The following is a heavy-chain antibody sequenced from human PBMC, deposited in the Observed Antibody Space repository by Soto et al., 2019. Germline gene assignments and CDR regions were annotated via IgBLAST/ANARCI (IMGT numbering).Heavy chain of an antibody. CDR2: ISWNSGSI. CDR1: GFTFDDYA. V-gene: IGHV3-9*01. J-gene: IGHJ4*02. Sequence: GGSLRLSCAASGFTFDDYAMHWVRQAPGKGLEWVSGISWNSGSIGYADSVKGRFTISRDNAKNSLYLQMNSLRAEDTALYYCAKTSLLVATTSDPYYFDYWGQGTLVTVSS. D-gene: IGHD5-12*01. CDR3: AKTSLLVATTSDPYYFDY.